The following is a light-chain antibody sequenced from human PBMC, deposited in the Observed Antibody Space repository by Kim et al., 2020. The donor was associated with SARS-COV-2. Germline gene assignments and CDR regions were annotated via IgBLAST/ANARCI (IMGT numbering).Light chain of an antibody. CDR1: YNY. V-gene: IGLV2-14*04. CDR3: SSYATFNTLL. Sequence: YNYVSWYQQHPGRAPTLIIYDVTKRPSGISNRFSGSKSGNTASLTISGLQAEDEADYYCSSYATFNTLLFGGGTQLTVL. J-gene: IGLJ2*01. CDR2: DVT.